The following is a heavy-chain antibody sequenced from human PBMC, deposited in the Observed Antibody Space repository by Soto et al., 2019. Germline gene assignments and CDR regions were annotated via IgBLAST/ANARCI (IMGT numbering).Heavy chain of an antibody. V-gene: IGHV3-30-3*01. D-gene: IGHD6-19*01. CDR1: GFTFSSYA. J-gene: IGHJ2*01. CDR3: ATQYSSGWYRIYWYFDL. Sequence: QVQLVESGGGVVQPGRSLRPSCAASGFTFSSYAMHWVRQAPGKGLEWVAVISYDGSNKYYADSVKGRFTISRDNSKNTLYLQMNSLRAEDTAVYYCATQYSSGWYRIYWYFDLWGRGTLVTVSS. CDR2: ISYDGSNK.